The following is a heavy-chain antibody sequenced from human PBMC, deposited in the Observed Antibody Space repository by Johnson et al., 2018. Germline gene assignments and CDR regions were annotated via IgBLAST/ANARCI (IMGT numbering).Heavy chain of an antibody. CDR1: GGSISSYY. CDR3: ARGRGTGSYSQAYLDH. D-gene: IGHD3-3*02. CDR2: MYHSGGT. V-gene: IGHV4-59*01. J-gene: IGHJ1*01. Sequence: QVQLQESGPGLVKXSDTXSLXCTVSGGSISSYYYHWIRQSPGKGLEWIGYMYHSGGTNYHPHLNGRGTISLDTSKNQFSLKLSSVTAADTAVYYCARGRGTGSYSQAYLDHWGQGTLVTVSS.